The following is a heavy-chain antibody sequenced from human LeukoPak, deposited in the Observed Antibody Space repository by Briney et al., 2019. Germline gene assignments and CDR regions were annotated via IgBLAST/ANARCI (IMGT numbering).Heavy chain of an antibody. CDR2: FSWNSGSI. CDR1: GFTFDDYA. V-gene: IGHV3-9*01. J-gene: IGHJ6*02. CDR3: AKDATRTRYVVAVRTKGDGMDV. Sequence: GRSLRLSCAASGFTFDDYAMHWVRQAPGKGLEWVSGFSWNSGSIGYADSVKGRFTISRDNAKNSLYLQTNSLRAEDTALYYCAKDATRTRYVVAVRTKGDGMDVWGQGTTVTVSS. D-gene: IGHD2-15*01.